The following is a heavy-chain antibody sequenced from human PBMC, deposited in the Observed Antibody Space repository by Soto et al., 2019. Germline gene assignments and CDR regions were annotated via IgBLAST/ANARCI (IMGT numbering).Heavy chain of an antibody. V-gene: IGHV4-31*03. D-gene: IGHD1-26*01. CDR3: ARGRWEPHYYYGMDV. J-gene: IGHJ6*02. CDR2: IYYSGST. CDR1: GGSISSGGYY. Sequence: QVQLQESGPGLVKPSQTLSLTCTVSGGSISSGGYYWSWIRQHPGKGLEWIGYIYYSGSTYYNPSLKSRVTISVATSKNQVSLKLSSVTAADTAVYYCARGRWEPHYYYGMDVWGQGTTVTVSS.